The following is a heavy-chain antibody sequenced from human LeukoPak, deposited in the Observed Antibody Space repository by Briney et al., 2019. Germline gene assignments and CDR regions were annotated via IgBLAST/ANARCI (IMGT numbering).Heavy chain of an antibody. Sequence: SETLSLTCAVYGGSFSGYYWSWIRQPPGKGLEWIGEINHSGSTNYNPSLKSRVTISVDTSKNQFSLKLSSVTAADTAVYYCAAHTSGYSSSRYDYWGQGTLVTVSS. V-gene: IGHV4-34*01. D-gene: IGHD6-13*01. CDR3: AAHTSGYSSSRYDY. CDR1: GGSFSGYY. J-gene: IGHJ4*02. CDR2: INHSGST.